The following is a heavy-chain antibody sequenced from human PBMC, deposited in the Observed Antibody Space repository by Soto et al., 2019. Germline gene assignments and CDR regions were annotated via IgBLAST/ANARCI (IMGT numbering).Heavy chain of an antibody. CDR1: GYTFTSYG. CDR3: AREEAYCSSTSCGAYPPVHFDY. D-gene: IGHD2-2*01. V-gene: IGHV1-18*04. CDR2: ISAYNGNT. J-gene: IGHJ4*02. Sequence: ASVKVSCKASGYTFTSYGISWVRQAPGQGLEWMGWISAYNGNTNYAQKLQGRVTMTTDTSTSTAYMELRSLRSDDTAVYYCAREEAYCSSTSCGAYPPVHFDYWGQGTLVTVSS.